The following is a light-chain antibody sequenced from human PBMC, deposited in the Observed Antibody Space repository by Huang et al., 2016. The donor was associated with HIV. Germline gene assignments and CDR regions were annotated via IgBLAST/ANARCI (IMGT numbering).Light chain of an antibody. V-gene: IGKV1-39*01. CDR3: QQSYKTPRT. CDR1: QSINKD. CDR2: GAT. Sequence: DIQMTQSPSSLSLSVGDRVIISCRASQSINKDLNWYQQMPGKAPILLIYGATTLQRGVTSRFSGSVTETDFTLTIGRLQPEDAATYYCQQSYKTPRTFGQGTLLEI. J-gene: IGKJ2*01.